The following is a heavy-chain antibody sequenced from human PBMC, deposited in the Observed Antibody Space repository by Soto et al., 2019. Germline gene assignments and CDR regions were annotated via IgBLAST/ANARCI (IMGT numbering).Heavy chain of an antibody. CDR3: AKDGRFGELLYNDYYYYYMDV. Sequence: EVQLLESGGGLVQPGGSLRLSCAASGFTFSSYAMSWVRQAPGKGLECVSAISGSGGSTYYADSVKGRFTISRDNSKNTLYLPMHSLRAEDTAVYYCAKDGRFGELLYNDYYYYYMDVWGKGTTVTVSS. D-gene: IGHD3-10*01. CDR2: ISGSGGST. J-gene: IGHJ6*03. V-gene: IGHV3-23*01. CDR1: GFTFSSYA.